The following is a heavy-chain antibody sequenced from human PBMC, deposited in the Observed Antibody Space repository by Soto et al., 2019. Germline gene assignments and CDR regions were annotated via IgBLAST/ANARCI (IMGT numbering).Heavy chain of an antibody. CDR1: GGTFSSYA. CDR2: IIPIFGTA. Sequence: SVKVSCKASGGTFSSYAISWVRQAPGQGLEWMGGIIPIFGTANYAQKFQGRVTITADKSTSTAYMELSSLRSEDTAVYYCASSPPLYYYDSSGPPGWFDPWGQGTLVTVSS. D-gene: IGHD3-22*01. J-gene: IGHJ5*02. CDR3: ASSPPLYYYDSSGPPGWFDP. V-gene: IGHV1-69*06.